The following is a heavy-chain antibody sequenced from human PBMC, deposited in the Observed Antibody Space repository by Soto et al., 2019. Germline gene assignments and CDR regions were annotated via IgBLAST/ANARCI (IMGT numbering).Heavy chain of an antibody. Sequence: QVQLVQSGAEVKKPGASVKVSCKASGYTFTSYAMHWVRQAPGQRLEWMGWINAGNGNTKYSQKFRXRXTITRDTSASTAYMELSSLRSEDTAVYYCARGPGGPDGPGDYWGQGTLVTVSS. CDR1: GYTFTSYA. J-gene: IGHJ4*02. CDR2: INAGNGNT. D-gene: IGHD2-15*01. CDR3: ARGPGGPDGPGDY. V-gene: IGHV1-3*01.